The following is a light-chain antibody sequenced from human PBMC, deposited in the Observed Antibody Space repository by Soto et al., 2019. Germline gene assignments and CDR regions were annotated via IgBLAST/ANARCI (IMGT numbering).Light chain of an antibody. CDR2: WAS. CDR1: ESVLYSSNNKNY. J-gene: IGKJ1*01. V-gene: IGKV4-1*01. CDR3: QQYRA. Sequence: DIVMTQSPDSLAVSLGERATINCKSSESVLYSSNNKNYLAWYQQKPGQPPKLLIYWASTRESGVPDRFSGSGSGTDLTLTISSLQAEDVAVYYCQQYRAFGQGTKVEIK.